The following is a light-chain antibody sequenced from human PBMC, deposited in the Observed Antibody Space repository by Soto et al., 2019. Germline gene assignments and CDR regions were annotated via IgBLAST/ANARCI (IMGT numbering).Light chain of an antibody. CDR2: DVS. V-gene: IGLV2-14*03. CDR1: SSDVGNYNY. J-gene: IGLJ1*01. Sequence: QSVLTQPASVSGTPGQSITISCTGTSSDVGNYNYVSWHQHHPGKAPKLMINDVSNRPSGVSSRFSGSKSGNTASLTISGLHAEVEADYYCSAYTSSDTYVFGTGSKVT. CDR3: SAYTSSDTYV.